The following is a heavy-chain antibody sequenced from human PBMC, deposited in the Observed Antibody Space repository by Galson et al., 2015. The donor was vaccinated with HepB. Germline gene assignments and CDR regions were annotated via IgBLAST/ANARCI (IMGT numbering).Heavy chain of an antibody. V-gene: IGHV3-23*01. CDR1: GFTFSSYA. D-gene: IGHD3-10*01. CDR3: AKRLWVGDSAAAGPFEY. CDR2: IGGSGYST. Sequence: SLRLSCAVSGFTFSSYAMSWVRQAPGKGLEWVSAIGGSGYSTSYADSAKGRFTISRDNSKNTLFLQMNSLRAEDTAIYYCAKRLWVGDSAAAGPFEYWGQGTLVTVSS. J-gene: IGHJ4*02.